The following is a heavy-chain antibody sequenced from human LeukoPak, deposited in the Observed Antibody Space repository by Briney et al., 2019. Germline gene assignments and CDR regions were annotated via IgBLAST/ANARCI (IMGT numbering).Heavy chain of an antibody. J-gene: IGHJ4*02. CDR3: ARGPNSNWSGLDF. CDR2: ISPTGSTT. V-gene: IGHV3-74*01. CDR1: GFTFRSHA. Sequence: GTSLRLSCATSGFTFRSHAMHWARQHPGKGRVWVSRISPTGSTTSYADSVKGRFTVSRDNAKNTLYLQVNNLRAEDTAVYYCARGPNSNWSGLDFWGQGTLLTVSS. D-gene: IGHD6-6*01.